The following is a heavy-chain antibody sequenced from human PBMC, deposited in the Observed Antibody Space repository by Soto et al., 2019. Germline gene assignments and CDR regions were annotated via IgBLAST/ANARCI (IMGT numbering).Heavy chain of an antibody. V-gene: IGHV3-30-3*01. CDR1: GFTFSSFS. CDR2: ISYDGSSK. CDR3: ARTTAVAGTPEFDY. J-gene: IGHJ4*02. Sequence: QVQLLESGGGVVQPGGSLRLSCVASGFTFSSFSLHWVRQAPGKGLEWLALISYDGSSKYNADSVKGRFTISRENSNNTLYFQLSSMRPEDTAVYYCARTTAVAGTPEFDYWGQGALVTVSS. D-gene: IGHD6-19*01.